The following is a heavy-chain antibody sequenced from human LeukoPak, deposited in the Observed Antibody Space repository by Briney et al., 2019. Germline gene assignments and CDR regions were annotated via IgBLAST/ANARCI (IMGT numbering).Heavy chain of an antibody. Sequence: PGGSLRLSCAASGFTFSSYSMNWVRQAPGKGLEWVSCISSSSNYIYYAHSVKGRFTISRDNAKNSLYLQMNSLRAEDTAVYYCARGGAAGGIDAFDIWGQGTMVTVSS. J-gene: IGHJ3*02. D-gene: IGHD6-13*01. CDR1: GFTFSSYS. CDR3: ARGGAAGGIDAFDI. V-gene: IGHV3-21*06. CDR2: ISSSSNYI.